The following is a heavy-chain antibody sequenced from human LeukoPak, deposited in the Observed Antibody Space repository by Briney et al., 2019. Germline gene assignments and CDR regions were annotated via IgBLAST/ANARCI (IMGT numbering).Heavy chain of an antibody. Sequence: KPSETLSLTCTVSGGSISGFYWSWIRQPPGRGLEWIGYIYYSGSTNYNPSLKSRVTISVDTSKNQFSLKLSSVTAADTAVYYCARDTPYCSITSCYFDYWGQGTLVTVSS. CDR3: ARDTPYCSITSCYFDY. CDR2: IYYSGST. CDR1: GGSISGFY. D-gene: IGHD2-2*01. V-gene: IGHV4-59*01. J-gene: IGHJ4*02.